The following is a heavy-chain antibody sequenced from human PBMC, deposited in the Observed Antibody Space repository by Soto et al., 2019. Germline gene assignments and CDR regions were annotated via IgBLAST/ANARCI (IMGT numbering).Heavy chain of an antibody. CDR3: ARSGGKDLEWPLPDY. CDR2: ISSSSSYI. J-gene: IGHJ4*02. Sequence: GGSLRLSCAASGFTFSSYSMNWVRQAPGKGLEWVSSISSSSSYIYYADSVKGRFTISRDNAKNSLYLQMNSLRAEDTAVYYCARSGGKDLEWPLPDYWGQGTLVTVSS. D-gene: IGHD3-3*01. CDR1: GFTFSSYS. V-gene: IGHV3-21*01.